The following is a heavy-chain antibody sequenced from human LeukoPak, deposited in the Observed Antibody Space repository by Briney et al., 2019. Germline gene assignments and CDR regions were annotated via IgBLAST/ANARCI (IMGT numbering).Heavy chain of an antibody. V-gene: IGHV3-53*01. J-gene: IGHJ4*02. D-gene: IGHD3-22*01. CDR3: ARRTGDYSHPYDY. CDR2: IYSGGST. CDR1: GFTFSSYA. Sequence: GGSLRLSCAASGFTFSSYAMSWVRQAPGKGLEWVSLIYSGGSTYYTDSVKGRFTISRDNSKNTLYLQMNSLRAEDTAVYYCARRTGDYSHPYDYWGQGILVTVSS.